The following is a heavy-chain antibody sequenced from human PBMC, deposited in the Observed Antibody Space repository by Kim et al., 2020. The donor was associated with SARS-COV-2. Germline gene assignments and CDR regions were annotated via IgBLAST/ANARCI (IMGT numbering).Heavy chain of an antibody. Sequence: SETLSLTCAVYGGSFSGYYWSWIRQPPGKGLEWIGEINHSGSTNYNPSLKSRVTISVDTSKNQFSLKLSSVTAADTAVYYCARRIGRYCSSTSCYPDYAFDIWGQGTMVTVSS. CDR2: INHSGST. CDR3: ARRIGRYCSSTSCYPDYAFDI. J-gene: IGHJ3*02. D-gene: IGHD2-2*01. CDR1: GGSFSGYY. V-gene: IGHV4-34*01.